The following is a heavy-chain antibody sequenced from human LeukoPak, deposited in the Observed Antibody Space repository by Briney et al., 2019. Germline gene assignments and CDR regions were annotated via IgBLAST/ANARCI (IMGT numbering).Heavy chain of an antibody. CDR1: GYTFTSYG. J-gene: IGHJ5*02. V-gene: IGHV1-18*01. CDR2: ISAYNGNT. Sequence: ASVKVSCKASGYTFTSYGICWVRQAPGQGLEWMGWISAYNGNTNYAQKLQGRVTMTTDTSTSTAYMELRSLRSDDTAVYYCAKRDTTETSNWFDPWGQGTLVTVSS. D-gene: IGHD1-1*01. CDR3: AKRDTTETSNWFDP.